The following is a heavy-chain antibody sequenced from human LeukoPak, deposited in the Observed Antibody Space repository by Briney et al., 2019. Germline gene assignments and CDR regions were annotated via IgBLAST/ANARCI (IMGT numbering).Heavy chain of an antibody. CDR1: GGSTSSSSHY. V-gene: IGHV4-39*07. CDR3: AREDTGGLDH. Sequence: SETLSLTCSVSGGSTSSSSHYWDWIRQPPGEGLEWIGSIYYSGSTYYNPSLKSRVTISVDTSKNQFSLKLISVTAADTAVYYCAREDTGGLDHWGQGILVTVSP. D-gene: IGHD2-8*02. CDR2: IYYSGST. J-gene: IGHJ4*02.